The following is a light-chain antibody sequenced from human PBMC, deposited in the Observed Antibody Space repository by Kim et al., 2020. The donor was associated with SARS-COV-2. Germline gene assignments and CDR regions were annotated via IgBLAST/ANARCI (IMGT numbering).Light chain of an antibody. J-gene: IGLJ2*01. V-gene: IGLV3-19*01. CDR1: SPRSYY. CDR3: NSRDSNDNVV. CDR2: GKN. Sequence: VALGQAVRITCQGDSPRSYYATWYQQKPGQAPILVFYGKNNRPAGIPDRFSGSSSGNTASLTITGTQAGDEADYYCNSRDSNDNVVFGGGTQLTVL.